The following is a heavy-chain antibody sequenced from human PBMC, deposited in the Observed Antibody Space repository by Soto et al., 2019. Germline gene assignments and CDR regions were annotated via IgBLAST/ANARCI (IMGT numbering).Heavy chain of an antibody. Sequence: GALRVSCTASVFRFGDYALSWFRQAPGKGLEWVSAISSGAGTYYVDSVKGRFTISRDNSKNTLYLQMNSLRAEDTAVYSCAKDRVPNDSSGYYSIVIESWGQGTLVTVSS. J-gene: IGHJ4*02. D-gene: IGHD3-22*01. V-gene: IGHV3-23*01. CDR2: ISSGAGT. CDR1: VFRFGDYA. CDR3: AKDRVPNDSSGYYSIVIES.